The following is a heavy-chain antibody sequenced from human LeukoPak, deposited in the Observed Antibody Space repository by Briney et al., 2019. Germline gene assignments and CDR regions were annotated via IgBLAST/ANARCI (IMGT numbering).Heavy chain of an antibody. D-gene: IGHD2-15*01. CDR3: ARDMGGSRREAFDI. CDR1: GYTFTGYY. V-gene: IGHV1-2*02. CDR2: INPNSGGT. J-gene: IGHJ3*02. Sequence: ASVKVSCKASGYTFTGYYMHWVRQAPGQGLEWMGWINPNSGGTNYAQKFQGRVTMTRDTSISTAYMELSRLRSDDTAVYYCARDMGGSRREAFDIWGQGTMVTVSS.